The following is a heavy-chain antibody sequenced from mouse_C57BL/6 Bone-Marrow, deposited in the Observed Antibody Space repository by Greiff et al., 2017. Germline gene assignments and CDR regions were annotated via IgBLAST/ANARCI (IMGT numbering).Heavy chain of an antibody. D-gene: IGHD1-1*01. Sequence: QVQLQQPGAELVKPGASVKLSCKASGYTFTSYWMHWVKQRPGQGLEWIGMIHPNSGSTNYNEKFKSKATLTVDKSSSTAYMQLSSLTSEDSAVYYCALYYYGSSLLDYWGQGTTLTVSS. CDR2: IHPNSGST. J-gene: IGHJ2*01. CDR3: ALYYYGSSLLDY. CDR1: GYTFTSYW. V-gene: IGHV1-64*01.